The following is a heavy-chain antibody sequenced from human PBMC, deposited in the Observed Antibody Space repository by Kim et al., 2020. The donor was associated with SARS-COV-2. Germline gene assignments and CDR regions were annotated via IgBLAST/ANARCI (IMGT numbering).Heavy chain of an antibody. CDR2: IYYSGNT. J-gene: IGHJ4*02. V-gene: IGHV4-61*01. CDR1: GGSVSSGSYF. D-gene: IGHD3-3*01. Sequence: SETLSLTGTVSGGSVSSGSYFWSWIRQPPGKGLEWIGYIYYSGNTNSNPSLKSRVTMSIDTSKNQFSLKLRSATAADTALYYCARAPNDFWSGYPYYFDYWGQGTLVTVSS. CDR3: ARAPNDFWSGYPYYFDY.